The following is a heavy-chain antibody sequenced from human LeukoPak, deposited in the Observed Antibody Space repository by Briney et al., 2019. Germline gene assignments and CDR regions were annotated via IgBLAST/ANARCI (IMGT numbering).Heavy chain of an antibody. CDR3: AKRGYRGYYYGMDV. CDR1: GFTFSSYA. V-gene: IGHV3-23*01. J-gene: IGHJ6*04. Sequence: PGGSLRLSCAASGFTFSSYAMSWVRQAPGKGLEWVSAISGSGGSTYYVDSVKGRFTISRDNSKNTLYLQMNSLRAEDTAVYYCAKRGYRGYYYGMDVWGKGTTVTVSS. D-gene: IGHD5-12*01. CDR2: ISGSGGST.